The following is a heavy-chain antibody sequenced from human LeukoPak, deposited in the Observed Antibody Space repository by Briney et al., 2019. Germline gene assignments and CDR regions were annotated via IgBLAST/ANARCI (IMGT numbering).Heavy chain of an antibody. CDR1: GFTFSSYS. V-gene: IGHV3-74*01. CDR3: VCLGLGGLSLD. CDR2: VNSDGSGT. Sequence: QPGGSLRLSCAASGFTFSSYSMNWVRQAPGKGLVWVSHVNSDGSGTDYADSVKGRFTISRDNAKNTLYLQMNSLRVEDTAVYYCVCLGLGGLSLDWGQGTLVTVSS. J-gene: IGHJ4*02. D-gene: IGHD3-16*01.